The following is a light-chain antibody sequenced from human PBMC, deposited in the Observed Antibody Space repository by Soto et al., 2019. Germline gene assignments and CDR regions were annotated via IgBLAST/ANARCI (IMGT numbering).Light chain of an antibody. CDR3: QQYRSSPYT. CDR1: QSVRDNW. J-gene: IGKJ2*01. V-gene: IGKV3-20*01. CDR2: GAS. Sequence: ELVLTQSTATLSLSPGERATLSCRASQSVRDNWLAWYQQKPGQAPRLLIYGASNRPDGIPDKFSGSGSGTDFTLTISRLEPEDFAVYYCQQYRSSPYTFGQGTKLEIK.